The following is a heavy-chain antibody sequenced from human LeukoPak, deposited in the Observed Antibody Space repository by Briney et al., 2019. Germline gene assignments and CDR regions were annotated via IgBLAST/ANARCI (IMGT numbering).Heavy chain of an antibody. Sequence: GGSLRLSCAASGFTFSNYAMSWVRQAPGKGLEWVSGISGNGANTYHADSVRGRFTISRDNSKNTLYVQMHSLRAEDTAVYYCATEKGDSPDYWGQGTLVTVSS. CDR2: ISGNGANT. J-gene: IGHJ4*02. CDR3: ATEKGDSPDY. V-gene: IGHV3-23*01. CDR1: GFTFSNYA. D-gene: IGHD2-21*01.